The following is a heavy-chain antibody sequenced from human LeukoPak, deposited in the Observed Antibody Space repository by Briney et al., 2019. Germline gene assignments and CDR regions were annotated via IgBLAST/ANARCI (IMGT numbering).Heavy chain of an antibody. CDR2: INHSGST. D-gene: IGHD5-18*01. CDR1: GGSFSGYY. Sequence: SETLSLTCAVYGGSFSGYYWSWIRQPPGKGLEWIGEINHSGSTNYNPSLKSRVTISVDTSKNQFSLKLSSVTAADTAVYYCARVSRGYSYGFSLDYWGQGTLVTVSS. CDR3: ARVSRGYSYGFSLDY. J-gene: IGHJ4*02. V-gene: IGHV4-34*01.